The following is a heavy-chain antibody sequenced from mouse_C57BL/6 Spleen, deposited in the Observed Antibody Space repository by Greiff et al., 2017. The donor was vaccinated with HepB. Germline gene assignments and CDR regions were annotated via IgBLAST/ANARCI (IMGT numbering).Heavy chain of an antibody. V-gene: IGHV1-47*01. CDR1: GYTFTTYP. J-gene: IGHJ1*03. CDR3: ARRATLDWYFDV. Sequence: QVHVKQSGAELVKPGASVKMSCKASGYTFTTYPIEWMKQNHGKSLEWIGNFHPYNDDTKYNEKFKGKATLTVEKSSSTVYLELSRLTSDDSAVYYCARRATLDWYFDVWGTGTTVTVSS. D-gene: IGHD3-1*01. CDR2: FHPYNDDT.